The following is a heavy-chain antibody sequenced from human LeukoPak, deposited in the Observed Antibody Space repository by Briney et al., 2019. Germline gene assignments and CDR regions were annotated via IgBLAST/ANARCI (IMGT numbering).Heavy chain of an antibody. CDR3: VRSSSSIFDY. CDR1: GGSISSSNW. D-gene: IGHD6-6*01. CDR2: IYHTGST. V-gene: IGHV4-4*02. Sequence: SETLSLTCAVSGGSISSSNWWSWVRQPPGKGLEWIVNIYHTGSTYYNPSLKSRVTISVDTSKNQFSLKLSSVTAADTAVYYCVRSSSSIFDYWGQGTLVTVSS. J-gene: IGHJ4*02.